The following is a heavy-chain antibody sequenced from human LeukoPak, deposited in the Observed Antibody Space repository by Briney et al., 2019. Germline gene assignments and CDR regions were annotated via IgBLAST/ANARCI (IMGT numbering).Heavy chain of an antibody. V-gene: IGHV3-30-3*01. D-gene: IGHD3-10*01. Sequence: GGSLRLSCAASGFTFSSYAMHWVRQAPGKGLEWVAVISYDGSNKYYVDSVKGRFTISRDNSKNTLYLQMNSLRAEDTAVYYCARDYGSGPLSWYFDLWGRGTLVTVSS. CDR2: ISYDGSNK. CDR1: GFTFSSYA. J-gene: IGHJ2*01. CDR3: ARDYGSGPLSWYFDL.